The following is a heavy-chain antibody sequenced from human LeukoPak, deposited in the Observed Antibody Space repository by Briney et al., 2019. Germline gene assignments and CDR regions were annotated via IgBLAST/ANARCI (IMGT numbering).Heavy chain of an antibody. Sequence: CAGSRFAVSGYGMDWVRQPPGKGMEWVAVISYDGSNKYYADSVKGRFTISRDNSKNTLYLQMNSLRAEDTAVYYCAKDSATRDYFDYWGQGTLVTVPS. V-gene: IGHV3-30*18. CDR1: RFAVSGYG. J-gene: IGHJ4*02. D-gene: IGHD1-26*01. CDR2: ISYDGSNK. CDR3: AKDSATRDYFDY.